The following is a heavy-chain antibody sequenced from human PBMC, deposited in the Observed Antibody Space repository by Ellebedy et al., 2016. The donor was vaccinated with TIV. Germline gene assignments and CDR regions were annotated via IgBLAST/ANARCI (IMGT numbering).Heavy chain of an antibody. V-gene: IGHV3-23*01. J-gene: IGHJ3*02. D-gene: IGHD6-19*01. Sequence: GESLKISCAASGFTFSSYAMNWVRQAPGKVLEWVSAISGSGDTTYYADPVKGRFTISRDNSQDTVHLQMNSLRAEDTAVYYCTKRGVGWAAFDIWGPGTMVTVSS. CDR1: GFTFSSYA. CDR3: TKRGVGWAAFDI. CDR2: ISGSGDTT.